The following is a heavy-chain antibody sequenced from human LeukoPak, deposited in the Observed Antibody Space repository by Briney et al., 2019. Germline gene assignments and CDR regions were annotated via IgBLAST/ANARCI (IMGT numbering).Heavy chain of an antibody. Sequence: GASVKVSCKASGYTFTSYGIRWVRQAPGQGLEWMGWISAYNGNTNYAQKLQGRVTMTTDTSTSTAYMELRSLRSGDTAVYYCARTLVRSGSPTRNDYWGQGTLVTVSS. D-gene: IGHD1-26*01. V-gene: IGHV1-18*01. CDR1: GYTFTSYG. J-gene: IGHJ4*02. CDR2: ISAYNGNT. CDR3: ARTLVRSGSPTRNDY.